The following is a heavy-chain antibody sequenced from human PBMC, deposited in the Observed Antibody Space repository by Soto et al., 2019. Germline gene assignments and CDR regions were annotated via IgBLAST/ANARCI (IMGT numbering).Heavy chain of an antibody. D-gene: IGHD2-2*01. Sequence: ASVKVSCKVSGYTLTELSMHWVRQAPGKGLEWMGGFDPEDGETIYAQKFQGRVTMTEDTSTDTAYMELSSLRYEDTAVYYCALESGVQLHGWRVYNWFDPWGQGTLVTVSS. CDR2: FDPEDGET. V-gene: IGHV1-24*01. CDR3: ALESGVQLHGWRVYNWFDP. J-gene: IGHJ5*02. CDR1: GYTLTELS.